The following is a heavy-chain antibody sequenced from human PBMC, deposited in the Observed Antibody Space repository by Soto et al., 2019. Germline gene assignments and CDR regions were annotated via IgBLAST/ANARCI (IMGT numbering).Heavy chain of an antibody. CDR1: GYSFTSYW. CDR3: ARRSAGTNYYYYGMDV. J-gene: IGHJ6*02. Sequence: PGESLKISCQGSGYSFTSYWIGWVRRMPGKGLEWMGIIYPGDSDTRYSPSFQGQVTISADKSISTAYLQWSSLKASDTAMYYCARRSAGTNYYYYGMDVRDQGTTVTVS. D-gene: IGHD2-15*01. V-gene: IGHV5-51*01. CDR2: IYPGDSDT.